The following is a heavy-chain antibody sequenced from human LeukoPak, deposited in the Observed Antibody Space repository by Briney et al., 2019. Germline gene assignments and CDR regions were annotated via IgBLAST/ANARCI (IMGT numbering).Heavy chain of an antibody. Sequence: SVKVSCKASGGTFSSYAISWVRRAPGQGLEWTGGIIPIFGTANYAQKFQGRVTITTDESTSTAYMELSSLRSEDTAVYYCARGQQLGEYFQHWGQGTLVTVSS. V-gene: IGHV1-69*05. CDR1: GGTFSSYA. CDR3: ARGQQLGEYFQH. J-gene: IGHJ1*01. D-gene: IGHD6-6*01. CDR2: IIPIFGTA.